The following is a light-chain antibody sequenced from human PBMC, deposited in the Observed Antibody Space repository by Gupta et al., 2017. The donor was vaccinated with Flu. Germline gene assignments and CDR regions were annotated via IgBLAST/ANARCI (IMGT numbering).Light chain of an antibody. J-gene: IGKJ2*01. V-gene: IGKV2-28*01. CDR1: QSLLHSNGYNY. CDR3: MQALQTPPYT. Sequence: DIVMTQSLLSLPVCPGEPASISCRSSQSLLHSNGYNYLDWYLQKPGQSPQLLIYLGSNRASGGPARFSGSGSGTDVTLKINRVEPDDVGVYYCMQALQTPPYTFGQGTNLEIK. CDR2: LGS.